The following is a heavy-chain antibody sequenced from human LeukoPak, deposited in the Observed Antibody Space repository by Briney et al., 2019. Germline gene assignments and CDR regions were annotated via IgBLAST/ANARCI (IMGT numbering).Heavy chain of an antibody. CDR3: ARLSYYGSGLMDV. CDR1: GYSISSGYC. J-gene: IGHJ6*03. CDR2: IYHSGST. Sequence: SETLSLTCTVSGYSISSGYCWGWIRQVPEKGLEWIGSIYHSGSTYNNPSLKSRVTISVDTSKNQFSLKLSSVTAADTAVYYCARLSYYGSGLMDVWGKGTTVTISS. V-gene: IGHV4-38-2*02. D-gene: IGHD3-10*01.